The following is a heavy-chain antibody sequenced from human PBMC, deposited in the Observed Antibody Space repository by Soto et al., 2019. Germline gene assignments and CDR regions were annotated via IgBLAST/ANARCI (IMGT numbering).Heavy chain of an antibody. J-gene: IGHJ4*02. D-gene: IGHD2-15*01. CDR2: INPNSGGT. CDR3: ARGTVVVAATAPPDFDS. CDR1: GYTFTGYY. Sequence: ASVKVSCKASGYTFTGYYMHWVRQAPGQGLEWMGWINPNSGGTNYAQKFQGWVTMTRDTSISTAYMELSRLRSDDTAVYYCARGTVVVAATAPPDFDSWGQGTPVTVSS. V-gene: IGHV1-2*04.